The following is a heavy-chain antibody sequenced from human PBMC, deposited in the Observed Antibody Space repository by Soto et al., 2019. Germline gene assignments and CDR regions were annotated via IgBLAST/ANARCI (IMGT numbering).Heavy chain of an antibody. CDR2: VSPPFRTS. CDR3: ARDLYYVSGSYYTYGMDV. Sequence: QVQLVQSGAEVKKPGSSVKVSCKTSGVSFNNNGIGWVRQAPGHGLEWMGGVSPPFRTSNYARKFQGRISITADAATGTVNLELSSMRSEDTAQYYCARDLYYVSGSYYTYGMDVWGQGTTVTVSS. J-gene: IGHJ6*02. D-gene: IGHD3-10*01. CDR1: GVSFNNNG. V-gene: IGHV1-69*01.